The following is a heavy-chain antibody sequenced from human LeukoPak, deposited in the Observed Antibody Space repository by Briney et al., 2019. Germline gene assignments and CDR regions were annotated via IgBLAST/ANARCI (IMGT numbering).Heavy chain of an antibody. V-gene: IGHV4-30-2*01. CDR1: GGSISSGGYY. D-gene: IGHD6-6*01. Sequence: SQTLSLTCTVSGGSISSGGYYWSWIRQPPGKGLEWIGEINHSGSTNYNPSLKSRVTISVDTSKNQFSLKLSSVTAADTAVYYCARGPRGGSSSSSLDYWGQGTLVTVSS. J-gene: IGHJ4*02. CDR3: ARGPRGGSSSSSLDY. CDR2: INHSGST.